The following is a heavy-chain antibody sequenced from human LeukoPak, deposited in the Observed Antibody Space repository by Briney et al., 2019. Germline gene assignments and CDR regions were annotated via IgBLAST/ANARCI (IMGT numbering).Heavy chain of an antibody. CDR1: GGSISSDYW. D-gene: IGHD2-8*02. Sequence: PSETLSLTCAVSGGSISSDYWWCWVRQPPGKGLEWIGEIYHSGSTNYNPSLKSRVTISVDKSKNQYSLKLSSVTAADTAVYYCAREYGSCTGTACYDIFYWGQGTLVTVSS. J-gene: IGHJ4*02. CDR2: IYHSGST. V-gene: IGHV4-4*02. CDR3: AREYGSCTGTACYDIFY.